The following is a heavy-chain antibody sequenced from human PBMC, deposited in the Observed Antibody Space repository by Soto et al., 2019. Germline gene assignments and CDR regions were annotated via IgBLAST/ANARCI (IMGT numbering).Heavy chain of an antibody. Sequence: QVQLVQSGAEVRKPGASVKVSCEASGYSFTNYGISWVRQAPGQGLEWMGWISPYNGNTRGAQKFQGRVTMTADTSTSTVYMELRSLSSDDTAVYYCARDLSEWAYTYGFGVHWGQGALVTVSS. V-gene: IGHV1-18*01. CDR3: ARDLSEWAYTYGFGVH. CDR1: GYSFTNYG. D-gene: IGHD5-18*01. J-gene: IGHJ4*02. CDR2: ISPYNGNT.